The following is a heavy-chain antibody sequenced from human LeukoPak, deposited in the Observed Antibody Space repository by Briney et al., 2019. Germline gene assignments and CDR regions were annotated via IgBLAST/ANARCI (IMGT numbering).Heavy chain of an antibody. CDR1: GFTFTTYA. CDR3: AKSHSVEQRGYFDY. Sequence: GGSLRLSCAASGFTFTTYAMSWVRQAPGKGLEWVSTIANSGGSTYYADSVKGRFTISRNNSKNTLYLQMNSLRAEDMAVYYCAKSHSVEQRGYFDYWGQGTLVTVSS. D-gene: IGHD1/OR15-1a*01. CDR2: IANSGGST. V-gene: IGHV3-23*01. J-gene: IGHJ4*02.